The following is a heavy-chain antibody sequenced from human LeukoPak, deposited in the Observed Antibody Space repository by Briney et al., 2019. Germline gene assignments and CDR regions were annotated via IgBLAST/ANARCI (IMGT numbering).Heavy chain of an antibody. D-gene: IGHD3-10*01. CDR3: ARGVSYGSGSYYAY. Sequence: ASVKVSCKASGYTFTSYDINWVRQATGQGLEWMGWMNPNSGNTGYAQKFQGRVTVTRNTSISTAYMELSSLRSEDTAVYYCARGVSYGSGSYYAYWGQGTLVTVSS. J-gene: IGHJ4*02. V-gene: IGHV1-8*01. CDR1: GYTFTSYD. CDR2: MNPNSGNT.